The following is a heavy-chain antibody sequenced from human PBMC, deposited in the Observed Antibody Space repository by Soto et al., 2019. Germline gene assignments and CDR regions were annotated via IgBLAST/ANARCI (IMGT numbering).Heavy chain of an antibody. CDR1: GYTFTSYA. Sequence: QVQLVQSGAEVKKPGASVKVSCKASGYTFTSYAMHWVRQAPGQRLEWMGWINAGNSNTKYSQKFQGRVTITRDTSASTAYMELSGLRSEDTAVYSCARDLGFGLSDYWGQGTLVTVSS. CDR3: ARDLGFGLSDY. D-gene: IGHD3-10*01. J-gene: IGHJ4*02. V-gene: IGHV1-3*01. CDR2: INAGNSNT.